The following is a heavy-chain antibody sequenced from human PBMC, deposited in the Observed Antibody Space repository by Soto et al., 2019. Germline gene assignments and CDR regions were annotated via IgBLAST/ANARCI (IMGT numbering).Heavy chain of an antibody. V-gene: IGHV4-30-2*01. CDR3: ARGGPTVTYPGPLDY. CDR1: GGSISSGGYS. Sequence: QLQLQESGSGLVKPSQTLSLTCAVSGGSISSGGYSWSWIRQPPGKGLEWIGYIYHSGSTYYNPSLKSRVTISVDRSKNQFSLKLSSVTAADTAVYYCARGGPTVTYPGPLDYWGQGTLVTVSS. CDR2: IYHSGST. D-gene: IGHD4-17*01. J-gene: IGHJ4*02.